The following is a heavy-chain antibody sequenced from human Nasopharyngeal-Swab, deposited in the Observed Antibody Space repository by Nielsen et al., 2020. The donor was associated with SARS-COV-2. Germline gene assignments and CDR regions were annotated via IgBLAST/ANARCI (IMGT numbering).Heavy chain of an antibody. CDR3: ARGTADYSNPSFDY. CDR2: ISWNSGKI. CDR1: GFTFDSHA. J-gene: IGHJ4*02. D-gene: IGHD4-11*01. Sequence: SLKISCAASGFTFDSHAMHWVRQVPGKGLEWVSGISWNSGKIDYADSVKGRFTISRDNAKNSLYLLVNSLRSEDTALYYCARGTADYSNPSFDYWGQGTLVTVPS. V-gene: IGHV3-9*01.